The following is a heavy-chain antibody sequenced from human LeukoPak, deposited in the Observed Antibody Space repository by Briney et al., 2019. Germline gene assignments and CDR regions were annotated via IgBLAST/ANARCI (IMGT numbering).Heavy chain of an antibody. V-gene: IGHV3-72*01. J-gene: IGHJ4*02. CDR2: TRNKVNGYTT. CDR3: VRVRGSGWDQNYFDC. CDR1: GLTLSDHY. D-gene: IGHD6-19*01. Sequence: PGGSLRLSCAASGLTLSDHYMDWGRQAPGKGLEWVGRTRNKVNGYTTEYAASVKGRFTISRDDSKNSLYLQLGSLKTEDTAMYYCVRVRGSGWDQNYFDCWGQGTLVTVSS.